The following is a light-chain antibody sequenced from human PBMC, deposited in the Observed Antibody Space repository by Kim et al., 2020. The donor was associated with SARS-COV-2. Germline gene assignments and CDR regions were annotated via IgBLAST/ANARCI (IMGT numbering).Light chain of an antibody. V-gene: IGLV1-44*01. CDR2: LNN. Sequence: GPRVTIFCSGSDSNIGGNTVNWYQHLPGTAPKLLIYLNNSRPSGVPDRFSGSKSGTSASLAISALQSEDEADYYCAAWDVSLNGVVFGGGTQLTVL. CDR1: DSNIGGNT. CDR3: AAWDVSLNGVV. J-gene: IGLJ2*01.